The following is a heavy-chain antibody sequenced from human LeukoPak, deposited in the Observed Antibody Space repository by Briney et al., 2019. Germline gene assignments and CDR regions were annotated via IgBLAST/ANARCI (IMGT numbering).Heavy chain of an antibody. D-gene: IGHD3-22*01. Sequence: SETLSLTCIVSGGPIRNNYWSWIRQPPGKGLEWIGYIYYSGSTNYNLSLKSRITISVDTSKNQFSLKLSSVTAADTAVYYCARVLDSSGYYYYFDYWGQGTLVTVSS. J-gene: IGHJ4*02. CDR1: GGPIRNNY. CDR2: IYYSGST. CDR3: ARVLDSSGYYYYFDY. V-gene: IGHV4-59*01.